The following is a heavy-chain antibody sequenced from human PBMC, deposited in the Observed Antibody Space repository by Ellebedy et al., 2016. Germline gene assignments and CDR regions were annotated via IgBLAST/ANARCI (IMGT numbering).Heavy chain of an antibody. CDR3: TSVTAASTLTREPDY. J-gene: IGHJ4*02. CDR1: GFTFSDSA. CDR2: IRGKADSYAT. V-gene: IGHV3-73*01. Sequence: GGSLRLXCAASGFTFSDSAMHWVRQASGKGLEWVGRIRGKADSYATAYAASVKGRFTISRDDSKNTAFLQMNSLKTEDTAVYYCTSVTAASTLTREPDYWGQGTLVTVSS. D-gene: IGHD6-13*01.